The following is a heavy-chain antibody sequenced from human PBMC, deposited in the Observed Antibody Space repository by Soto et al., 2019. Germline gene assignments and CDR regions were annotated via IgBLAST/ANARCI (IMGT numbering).Heavy chain of an antibody. J-gene: IGHJ4*02. CDR1: GGSISSGGYY. CDR2: IYYSGST. V-gene: IGHV4-31*03. CDR3: AREYFPYYYDSSGYFDY. D-gene: IGHD3-22*01. Sequence: QVQLQESGPGLVKPSQTLSLTCTVSGGSISSGGYYWSWIRQHPGKGLEWIGYIYYSGSTYYNPTLNGRVTIKVDTSKNQFSLKLSSVTAADTAVYYCAREYFPYYYDSSGYFDYWGQGTLVTVSS.